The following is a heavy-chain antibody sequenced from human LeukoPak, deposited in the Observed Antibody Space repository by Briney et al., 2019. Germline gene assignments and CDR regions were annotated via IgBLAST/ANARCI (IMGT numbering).Heavy chain of an antibody. V-gene: IGHV1-2*02. Sequence: ASVKVSCKASGYTFTSYYMHWVRQAPGQGGEWMGWIKPNSGDTKYAQKFQGRVTMTRDTSINTAYMELSSLRSDDTAMYYCARDRAAVAGQYFFDYWGQGALVTVSS. CDR1: GYTFTSYY. D-gene: IGHD6-19*01. J-gene: IGHJ4*02. CDR3: ARDRAAVAGQYFFDY. CDR2: IKPNSGDT.